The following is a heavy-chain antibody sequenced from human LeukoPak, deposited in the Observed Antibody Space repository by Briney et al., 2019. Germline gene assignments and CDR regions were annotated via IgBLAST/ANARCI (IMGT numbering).Heavy chain of an antibody. Sequence: GGSLRLSCAASGFTFSSYAMHWVRQAPGKGLEWVAVISYDGSNKYYADSVKGRFTISRDNSKNTLYLQMNSLRAEVTAVYYCARIPYSSGWYYFQHWGQGTLVTVSS. D-gene: IGHD6-19*01. CDR2: ISYDGSNK. CDR3: ARIPYSSGWYYFQH. V-gene: IGHV3-30-3*01. J-gene: IGHJ1*01. CDR1: GFTFSSYA.